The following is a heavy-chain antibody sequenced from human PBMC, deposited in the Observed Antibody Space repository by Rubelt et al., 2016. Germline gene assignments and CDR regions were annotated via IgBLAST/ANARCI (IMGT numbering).Heavy chain of an antibody. CDR1: GYTFTGYY. D-gene: IGHD4-17*01. Sequence: GYTFTGYYMHWVRQVPGQGLEWMGWINPNSGGTNYAQKFQGWVTMTRDTSISTAYMELSRLRSDDTAVYYCARGERPMTTVTTSVDYYYYYGMDVWGQGTTVTVSS. CDR3: ARGERPMTTVTTSVDYYYYYGMDV. J-gene: IGHJ6*02. CDR2: INPNSGGT. V-gene: IGHV1-2*04.